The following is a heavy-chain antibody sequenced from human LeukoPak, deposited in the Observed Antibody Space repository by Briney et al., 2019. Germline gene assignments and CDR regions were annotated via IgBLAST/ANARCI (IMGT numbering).Heavy chain of an antibody. Sequence: PGGSLRLSCAASGFTFSSYWMSWVRQAPGKGLEWVANIKQDGSEKYYVDSVKGRFTISRDNAKNSLYLQMNSLRAEDTAVYYCAREFPYGDYGDYYFDYWGQGTLVTVSS. CDR3: AREFPYGDYGDYYFDY. CDR1: GFTFSSYW. J-gene: IGHJ4*02. D-gene: IGHD4-17*01. CDR2: IKQDGSEK. V-gene: IGHV3-7*01.